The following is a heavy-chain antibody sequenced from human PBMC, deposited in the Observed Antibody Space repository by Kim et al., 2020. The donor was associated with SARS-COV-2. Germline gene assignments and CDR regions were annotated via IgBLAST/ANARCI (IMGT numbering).Heavy chain of an antibody. V-gene: IGHV4-31*03. CDR3: ARGVGPVTTMEVFDY. CDR1: GGSISSGGYY. D-gene: IGHD4-17*01. Sequence: SETLSLTCTVSGGSISSGGYYWSWIRQHPGKGLEWIGYIYYSGSTYYNPSLKSRVTISVDTSKNQFSLKLSSVTAADTAVYYCARGVGPVTTMEVFDYWGQGTLVTVSS. CDR2: IYYSGST. J-gene: IGHJ4*02.